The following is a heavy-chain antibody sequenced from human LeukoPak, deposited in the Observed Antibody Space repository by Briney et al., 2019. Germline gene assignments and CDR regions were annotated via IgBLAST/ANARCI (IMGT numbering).Heavy chain of an antibody. D-gene: IGHD1-26*01. J-gene: IGHJ4*02. CDR2: IYYSGST. V-gene: IGHV4-39*01. CDR3: ARPENPGATRPFDY. CDR1: GGSTSSSSYY. Sequence: PSETLSLTCTVSGGSTSSSSYYWGWIRQPPGKGLEWIGSIYYSGSTYYNPSLKSRVTISVDTSKNQFSLKLSSVTAADTAVYYCARPENPGATRPFDYWGQGTLVTVSS.